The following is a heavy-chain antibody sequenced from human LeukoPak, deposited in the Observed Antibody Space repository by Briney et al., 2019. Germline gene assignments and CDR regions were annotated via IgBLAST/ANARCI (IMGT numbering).Heavy chain of an antibody. CDR3: TFRNNYYDSSGYYEIDY. J-gene: IGHJ4*02. D-gene: IGHD3-22*01. Sequence: GGSLRLSCAASGFTFKNYVIHWVRQAPAQGLEWVSVIYSSVRTYYPESVKGRFTISRDNSKNKLYLQMKSLRAEDTAVYYCTFRNNYYDSSGYYEIDYWGQGTLVTVSS. CDR2: IYSSVRT. CDR1: GFTFKNYV. V-gene: IGHV3-NL1*01.